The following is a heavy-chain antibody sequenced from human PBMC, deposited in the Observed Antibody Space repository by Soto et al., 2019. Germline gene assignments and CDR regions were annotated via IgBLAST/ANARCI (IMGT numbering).Heavy chain of an antibody. CDR2: IIPVFGTT. CDR1: GGTFGSDA. Sequence: RASVEVSCKASGGTFGSDAITWVRQAPGQGLEWVGRIIPVFGTTNYAQNLQGRVTISADKSTLTSYMELHSLTSDDTALYYCARDRTDSGYYTNWLDPWGQGTQVTVSS. CDR3: ARDRTDSGYYTNWLDP. J-gene: IGHJ5*02. D-gene: IGHD3-22*01. V-gene: IGHV1-69*06.